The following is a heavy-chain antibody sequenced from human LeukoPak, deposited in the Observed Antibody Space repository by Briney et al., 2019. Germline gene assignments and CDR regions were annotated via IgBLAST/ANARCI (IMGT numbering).Heavy chain of an antibody. CDR3: ARVRRLYDYVWGSYLGDAFDI. J-gene: IGHJ3*02. V-gene: IGHV4-30-4*01. CDR1: RGSISSVDYH. CDR2: IYYSGST. Sequence: NPSQTLSLTCTVSRGSISSVDYHSSWIRQPPGKCLEWLGFIYYSGSTYYKPSRKGRVTISVETSKNQFSLEMSSVTAADKAVYYCARVRRLYDYVWGSYLGDAFDIWGQGTMVTVSS. D-gene: IGHD3-16*01.